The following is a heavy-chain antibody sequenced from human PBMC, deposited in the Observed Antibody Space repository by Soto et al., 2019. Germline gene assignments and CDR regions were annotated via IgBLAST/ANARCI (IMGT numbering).Heavy chain of an antibody. CDR1: GFTFSDYY. J-gene: IGHJ4*02. Sequence: NPGGSLRLSCAASGFTFSDYYMSWIRQAPGKGLEWVAYISSSVTAIYYADSVKGRFTISRDNAKNSLYLQMNSLRAEDTAVYYCARDWGYCSSTSCYTFDYWGQGTLVTVSS. CDR2: ISSSVTAI. V-gene: IGHV3-11*01. CDR3: ARDWGYCSSTSCYTFDY. D-gene: IGHD2-2*02.